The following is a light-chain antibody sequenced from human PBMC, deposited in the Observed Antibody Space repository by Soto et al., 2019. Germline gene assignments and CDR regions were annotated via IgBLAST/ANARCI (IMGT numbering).Light chain of an antibody. CDR3: SSYTSSSNLYV. CDR1: SSDIGGYNY. V-gene: IGLV2-14*01. J-gene: IGLJ1*01. Sequence: QSVLTQPGSLYGSPGQSITISCTGTSSDIGGYNYVSWYQQHPGKAPKLMIYEVSNRPSGISNRFSGSKSGNTASLTISGLQAEDDADYYCSSYTSSSNLYVFGTGTKVTVL. CDR2: EVS.